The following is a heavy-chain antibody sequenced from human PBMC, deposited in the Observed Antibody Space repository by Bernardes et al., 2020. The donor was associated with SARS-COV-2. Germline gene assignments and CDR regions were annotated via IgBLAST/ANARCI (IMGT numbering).Heavy chain of an antibody. CDR2: ISTSGNII. CDR3: TTKYSSSWYPPYYYYYGMDV. J-gene: IGHJ6*01. Sequence: GGSLRLSCVASRFTFSAYDMNWVRQAPGKGPEWVAYISTSGNIIYYAASVQGRFTISRDDAKNSLYLQMNSLGVEDTAVYYCTTKYSSSWYPPYYYYYGMDVWGQGTTVTVSS. V-gene: IGHV3-48*01. CDR1: RFTFSAYD. D-gene: IGHD6-13*01.